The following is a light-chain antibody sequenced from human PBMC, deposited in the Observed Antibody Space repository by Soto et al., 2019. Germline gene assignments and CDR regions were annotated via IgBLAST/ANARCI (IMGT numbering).Light chain of an antibody. J-gene: IGKJ4*01. CDR3: QQYGSSPLT. CDR2: GAS. Sequence: EIVLTQSPGTLSLSPGERATLSCRASQSVSSNYLAWYQQKPGQAHRLLVYGASSRATGIPDRFGGSGSGTDFTLTISRLEPEDFAVYYCQQYGSSPLTFGGGTKVEIK. V-gene: IGKV3-20*01. CDR1: QSVSSNY.